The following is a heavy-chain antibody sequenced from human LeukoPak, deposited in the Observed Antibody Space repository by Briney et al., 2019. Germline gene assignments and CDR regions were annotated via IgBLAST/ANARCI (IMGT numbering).Heavy chain of an antibody. D-gene: IGHD6-6*01. V-gene: IGHV1-8*03. J-gene: IGHJ4*02. CDR2: MNPNSGNT. CDR3: ARGDSTSSHSDY. CDR1: GYTFTSYD. Sequence: ASVKVSCKASGYTFTSYDINWLRQATGQGLEWMGWMNPNSGNTGYAQKFQGRVTITRTTSISTAYMELSSLRSEDTAVYYCARGDSTSSHSDYWGQGTLVTVSS.